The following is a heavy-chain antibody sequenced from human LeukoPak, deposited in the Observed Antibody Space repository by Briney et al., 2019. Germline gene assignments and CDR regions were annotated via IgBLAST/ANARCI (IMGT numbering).Heavy chain of an antibody. Sequence: PGESLKISCKGSGFTFTSYWIAWVRQTPGKGLEWMGIIYPGDSDTRYSPSFQGQVTISADKSISTAYLQWSSLKASDSAVYYCARHPVPGGNPNWFDPWGQGTLVTVSS. J-gene: IGHJ5*02. V-gene: IGHV5-51*01. CDR2: IYPGDSDT. D-gene: IGHD4-23*01. CDR3: ARHPVPGGNPNWFDP. CDR1: GFTFTSYW.